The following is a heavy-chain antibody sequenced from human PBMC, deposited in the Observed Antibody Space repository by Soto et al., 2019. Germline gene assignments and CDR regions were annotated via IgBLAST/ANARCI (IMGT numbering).Heavy chain of an antibody. V-gene: IGHV3-9*01. D-gene: IGHD2-2*01. CDR2: ISWNSGSI. CDR3: AKGPNQYCSSTICYGLYYYYMDV. J-gene: IGHJ6*03. Sequence: EVQLVDSGGGLVQPGRSLRLSCAASGFTFDDYAMHRVRQAPGKGLEWVSGISWNSGSIGYADSVKGRCTISRDHAKISLYLKMNSLRAEDTVLDYCAKGPNQYCSSTICYGLYYYYMDVWGKGTTFTFSS. CDR1: GFTFDDYA.